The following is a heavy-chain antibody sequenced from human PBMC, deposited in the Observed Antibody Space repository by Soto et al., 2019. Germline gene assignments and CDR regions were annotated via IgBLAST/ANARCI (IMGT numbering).Heavy chain of an antibody. V-gene: IGHV1-69*13. J-gene: IGHJ4*02. CDR2: IIPIFGTA. D-gene: IGHD2-2*01. CDR1: GGTFSSYA. Sequence: GASVKVSCKASGGTFSSYAISWVRRAPGQGLEWMGGIIPIFGTANYAQKFQGRVTITADESTSTAYMELSSLRSEDTAVYYCARGSVVVPAAKYYFDYWGQGTLVTVSS. CDR3: ARGSVVVPAAKYYFDY.